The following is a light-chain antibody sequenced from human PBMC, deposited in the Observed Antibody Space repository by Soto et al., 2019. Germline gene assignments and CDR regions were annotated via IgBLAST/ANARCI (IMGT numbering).Light chain of an antibody. V-gene: IGKV3-15*01. CDR1: ESVSSN. CDR3: QQYNSWHPIT. J-gene: IGKJ5*01. CDR2: GAS. Sequence: EVVMTQSPATLSVSPGKRATLSSRASESVSSNLAWYQQRPGQATRLVIYGASTRANGIPARFSGGGSGTEFTLTISSLQSEDFAVYDCQQYNSWHPITFGQGTRLEIK.